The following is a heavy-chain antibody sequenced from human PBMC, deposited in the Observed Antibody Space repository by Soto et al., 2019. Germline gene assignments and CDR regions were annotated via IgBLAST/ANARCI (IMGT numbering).Heavy chain of an antibody. CDR1: GGTFSNSV. Sequence: QVQLVQSGAEVKKPGSSVKVSCKGSGGTFSNSVISWVRQAPGQGLEWMGGIIPIFDTTNYAQKFQGRVTIIADESTSTGYMELASLRSEDTAVYYCARAPILTRETIYENYFDYWGQGTLVTVSS. D-gene: IGHD2-8*01. CDR3: ARAPILTRETIYENYFDY. V-gene: IGHV1-69*01. CDR2: IIPIFDTT. J-gene: IGHJ4*02.